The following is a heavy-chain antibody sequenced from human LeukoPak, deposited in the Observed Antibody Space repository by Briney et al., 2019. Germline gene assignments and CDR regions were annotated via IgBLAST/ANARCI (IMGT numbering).Heavy chain of an antibody. J-gene: IGHJ4*02. CDR2: IGGSNGIT. D-gene: IGHD5-12*01. CDR1: RFTFNSYA. CDR3: ARNENSGWGYFDY. V-gene: IGHV3-23*01. Sequence: PGGSLRRSCAASRFTFNSYAMSWVRQAPGKGLEWVSVIGGSNGITFYVGSVKGRFTISRDNSKDTLYLQMNSLRAEDTAVYYCARNENSGWGYFDYWGQGTLVTVSS.